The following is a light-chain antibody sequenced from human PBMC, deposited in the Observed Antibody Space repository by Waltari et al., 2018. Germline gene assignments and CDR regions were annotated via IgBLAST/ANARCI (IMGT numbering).Light chain of an antibody. V-gene: IGKV1-6*02. J-gene: IGKJ1*01. CDR1: QGIGND. CDR2: AAS. Sequence: AIQMTQSPSSLSASVGDRVTISCRASQGIGNDLGWYQQKPGTAPKLLIYAASTLQSGVPSRFSGSGSGTDFTLTISSPQPEDFATYYCLQDYKYPRTFGQGTKVEIK. CDR3: LQDYKYPRT.